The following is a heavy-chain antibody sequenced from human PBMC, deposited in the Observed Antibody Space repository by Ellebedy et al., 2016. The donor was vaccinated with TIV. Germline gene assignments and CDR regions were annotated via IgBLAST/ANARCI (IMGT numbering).Heavy chain of an antibody. J-gene: IGHJ4*01. CDR1: GLIFSNVW. V-gene: IGHV3-7*01. Sequence: GGSLRLSXAASGLIFSNVWMGWVRQAPGTGLEWVANINKDGSEKYYADSVKGRFIISRDNAKNSSFLQMNSLRGDDAAMYYCTGRGGCNTSCSDHWGHGTVVSVSS. D-gene: IGHD3-16*01. CDR2: INKDGSEK. CDR3: TGRGGCNTSCSDH.